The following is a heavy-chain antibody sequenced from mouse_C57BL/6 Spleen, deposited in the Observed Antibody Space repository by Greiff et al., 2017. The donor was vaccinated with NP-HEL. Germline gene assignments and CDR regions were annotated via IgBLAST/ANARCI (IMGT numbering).Heavy chain of an antibody. D-gene: IGHD2-4*01. J-gene: IGHJ4*01. CDR2: ISDGGSYT. V-gene: IGHV5-4*03. CDR3: ARDTRYYDYDDVLYAMDY. CDR1: GFTFSSYA. Sequence: EVMLVESGGGLVKPGGSLKLSCAASGFTFSSYAMSWVRQTPEKRLEWVATISDGGSYTYYPDNVKGRFTISRDNAKNNLYLQMSHLKSEDTAMYYCARDTRYYDYDDVLYAMDYWGQGTSVTVSS.